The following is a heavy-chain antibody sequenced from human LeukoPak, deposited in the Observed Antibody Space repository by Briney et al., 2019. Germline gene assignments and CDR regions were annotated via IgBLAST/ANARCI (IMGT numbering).Heavy chain of an antibody. CDR2: ISSSSSYI. Sequence: GGSLRLSCAASGFTFSSYSMNWVRQAPGKRLEWVSSISSSSSYIYYSDSVKGRFTISRDNAKNSLYLQMNSLKADDTAVYYCTRGAGTGWRFDSWGQGTLVTVSS. J-gene: IGHJ4*02. V-gene: IGHV3-21*01. D-gene: IGHD6-19*01. CDR3: TRGAGTGWRFDS. CDR1: GFTFSSYS.